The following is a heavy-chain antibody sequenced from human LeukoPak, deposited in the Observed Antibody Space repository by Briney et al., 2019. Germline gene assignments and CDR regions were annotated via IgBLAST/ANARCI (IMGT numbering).Heavy chain of an antibody. CDR2: ITSDTRYT. Sequence: PGGSLRLSCAASGFTFSSYTINWVRQAPGKGLEWVSSITSDTRYTFYADSVKGRFTISRDNAQNSLYLQMNSLRAEDTALYYCARDLVAYSSSLGYWGQGTLVTVSS. D-gene: IGHD6-6*01. CDR3: ARDLVAYSSSLGY. J-gene: IGHJ4*02. CDR1: GFTFSSYT. V-gene: IGHV3-21*04.